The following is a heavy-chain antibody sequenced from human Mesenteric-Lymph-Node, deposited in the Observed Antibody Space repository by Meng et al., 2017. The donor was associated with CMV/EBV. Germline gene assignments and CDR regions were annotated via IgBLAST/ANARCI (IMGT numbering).Heavy chain of an antibody. V-gene: IGHV4-38-2*02. Sequence: SETLSLTCTVSGYSISSGYYWGWIRHPPGKGLEWTGSIYHSGSTYYNPSLKSRVTISVDTSKNQFSLKLSSVTAADTAVYYCAREIPYYDYWGQGTLVTVSS. J-gene: IGHJ4*02. CDR2: IYHSGST. CDR3: AREIPYYDY. CDR1: GYSISSGYY. D-gene: IGHD2-2*02.